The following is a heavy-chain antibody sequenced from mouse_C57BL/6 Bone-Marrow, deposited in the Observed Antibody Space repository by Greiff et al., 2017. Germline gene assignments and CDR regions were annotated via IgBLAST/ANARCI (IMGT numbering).Heavy chain of an antibody. D-gene: IGHD3-3*01. CDR2: INPNNGGI. Sequence: VQLQQSGPELVKPGASVKLSCKASGYTFTDYFMNWVKQSTGKSLAWIGDINPNNGGISYNKKFKGQAPLTVDKSYRTAYLELRSLTSEDSAVYLWAREGSYRPDRYFDVWGKGTTVTVSS. J-gene: IGHJ1*03. CDR3: AREGSYRPDRYFDV. CDR1: GYTFTDYF. V-gene: IGHV1-26*01.